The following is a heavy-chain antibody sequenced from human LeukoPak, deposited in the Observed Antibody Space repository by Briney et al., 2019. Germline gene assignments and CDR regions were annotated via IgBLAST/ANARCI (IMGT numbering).Heavy chain of an antibody. D-gene: IGHD2-2*01. CDR3: ARHQGVIAAINTWFDP. V-gene: IGHV4-39*01. J-gene: IGHJ5*02. Sequence: SETLSLTYTVSGVSMTSDTYYWGWSRKSPGKELGWIVTISYRGSTDYNPSLKSRVTISVDTSKNHFSLKLPSVTAADTAVYYCARHQGVIAAINTWFDPWGQGTLVTVSS. CDR1: GVSMTSDTYY. CDR2: ISYRGST.